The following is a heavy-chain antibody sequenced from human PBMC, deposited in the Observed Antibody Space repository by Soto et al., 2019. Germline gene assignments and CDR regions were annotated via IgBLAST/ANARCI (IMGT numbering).Heavy chain of an antibody. J-gene: IGHJ4*02. CDR3: GKVVVGATGHTDSDS. Sequence: SETLSLTSTLSAGSVYRSGYYWGWIRQPPGRGLEWIGIIDYNGATYSNPPLKIRVTISRDTSKNQFSLKLTSVTAADTALYYCGKVVVGATGHTDSDSWGPGTLVTVSS. CDR2: IDYNGAT. V-gene: IGHV4-39*01. D-gene: IGHD2-15*01. CDR1: AGSVYRSGYY.